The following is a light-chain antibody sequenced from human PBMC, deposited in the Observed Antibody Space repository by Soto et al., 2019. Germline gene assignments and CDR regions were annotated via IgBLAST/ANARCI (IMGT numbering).Light chain of an antibody. J-gene: IGKJ1*01. CDR2: KVF. Sequence: DAVLTQSPLSLPVTLGQPATISCRSIQSLVFSDGNTYLNWFQQRPGQSPRRLIYKVFHRDYGGPDRCSGSGSGTDFTLEISRVEAEDVRVYYCMQGTHWPWTFGQGTKVEVK. V-gene: IGKV2-30*01. CDR1: QSLVFSDGNTY. CDR3: MQGTHWPWT.